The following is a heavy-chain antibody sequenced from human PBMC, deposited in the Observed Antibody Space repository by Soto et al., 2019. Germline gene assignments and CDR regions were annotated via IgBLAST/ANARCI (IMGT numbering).Heavy chain of an antibody. CDR2: ISWNSGSI. D-gene: IGHD3-10*01. Sequence: EVQLVESGGGLVQPGRSLRLSCAASGFTFDDYAMHWVRQAPGKGLEWVSGISWNSGSIGYADSVKGRFTISRDNAKNSIYLQMNSLRAEDTALYYCAKVNSYYRSGSYGVFDPWGQGPLVTVSS. J-gene: IGHJ5*02. CDR1: GFTFDDYA. V-gene: IGHV3-9*01. CDR3: AKVNSYYRSGSYGVFDP.